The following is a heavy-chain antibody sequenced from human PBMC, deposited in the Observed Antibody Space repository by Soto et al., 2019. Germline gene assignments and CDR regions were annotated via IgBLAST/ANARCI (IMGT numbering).Heavy chain of an antibody. V-gene: IGHV4-34*01. CDR2: LNQSGRT. CDR1: GGSFYGYD. J-gene: IGHJ4*02. D-gene: IGHD6-6*01. CDR3: ARLTSGGRSSPYRFDY. Sequence: SETLSLTCALYGGSFYGYDWSWIRQTPGKGLEWIGELNQSGRTNYNPSLKTRVTISLDTSRNQLSLKLNSVTAADTAVYFCARLTSGGRSSPYRFDYWGPGTLVTVSS.